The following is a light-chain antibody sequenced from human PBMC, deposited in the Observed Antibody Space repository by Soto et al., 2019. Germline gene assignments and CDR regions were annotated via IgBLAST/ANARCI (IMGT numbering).Light chain of an antibody. CDR3: CSFAGSYSYV. Sequence: TPPRSVSASPGPSVPISCTGTNSYVGRYDYVSWYQQHPGKAPKLIVYDVTERPAGVSDRFSGSKSGNTASLTISGLQAEDEADYSCCSFAGSYSYVFGTGTKVTVL. CDR2: DVT. J-gene: IGLJ1*01. V-gene: IGLV2-11*01. CDR1: NSYVGRYDY.